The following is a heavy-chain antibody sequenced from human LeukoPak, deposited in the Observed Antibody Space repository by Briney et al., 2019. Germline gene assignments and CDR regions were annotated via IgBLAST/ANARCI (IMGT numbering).Heavy chain of an antibody. D-gene: IGHD3-3*01. CDR2: VSAYNGNT. J-gene: IGHJ4*02. V-gene: IGHV1-18*01. Sequence: ASVKVSCKASGYKFINYGISWVRQAPGQGLEWMGWVSAYNGNTNYAQKVHDRVTMTIDTSTSTGYMELRSLRFDDTAVYYCARAHLGDAEIGEVIMAPTYFDYWGQGTLVTVSS. CDR3: ARAHLGDAEIGEVIMAPTYFDY. CDR1: GYKFINYG.